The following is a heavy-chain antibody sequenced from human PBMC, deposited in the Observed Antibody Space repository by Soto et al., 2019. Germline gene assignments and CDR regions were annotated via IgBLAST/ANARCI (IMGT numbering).Heavy chain of an antibody. V-gene: IGHV3-23*01. Sequence: PGGSLRLSCAASGFTFDSPYSHGMSWVRQSPGKGPEWVSTISSNGANTHYAESVKGRFTISKDASRNTVHLHMNSLRAEDTATYFCVSWVSAHFDYWGHGTPLTVS. CDR3: VSWVSAHFDY. CDR2: ISSNGANT. D-gene: IGHD2-8*01. J-gene: IGHJ4*01. CDR1: GFTFDSPYSHG.